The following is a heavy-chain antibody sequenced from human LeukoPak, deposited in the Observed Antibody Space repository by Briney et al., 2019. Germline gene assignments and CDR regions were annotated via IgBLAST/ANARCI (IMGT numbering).Heavy chain of an antibody. J-gene: IGHJ4*02. CDR2: IKQDGSEK. CDR1: GFTFSSYW. V-gene: IGHV3-7*01. Sequence: GSLRLSCAASGFTFSSYWMSWVRQAPGKGLEWVANIKQDGSEKYYVDSVKGRFTISRGNAKNSLYLQMNSLRAEDTAVYYCTRVGYCSSTTCYTGDGFDYWGQGTLVTVSS. D-gene: IGHD2-2*02. CDR3: TRVGYCSSTTCYTGDGFDY.